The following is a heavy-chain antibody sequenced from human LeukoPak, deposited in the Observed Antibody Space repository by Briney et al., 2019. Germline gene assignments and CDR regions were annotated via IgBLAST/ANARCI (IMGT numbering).Heavy chain of an antibody. J-gene: IGHJ4*02. D-gene: IGHD4-23*01. CDR2: INHSGNS. CDR1: GGSFSDYY. V-gene: IGHV4-34*01. Sequence: SETLSLTCAAYGGSFSDYYWSWIRQPPGKGLEWIGEINHSGNSNYNPSLKSRVTISVDTSKNQFSLKLSSVTAADTAVYYCARGSDYGANLIDYWGQGTLVTVSS. CDR3: ARGSDYGANLIDY.